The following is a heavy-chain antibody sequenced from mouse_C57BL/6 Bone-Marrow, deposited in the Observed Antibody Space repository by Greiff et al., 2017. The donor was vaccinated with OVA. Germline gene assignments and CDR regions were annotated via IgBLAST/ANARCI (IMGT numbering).Heavy chain of an antibody. D-gene: IGHD1-1*01. CDR2: IDPSDSYT. CDR1: GYTFTSYW. CDR3: AREALLRDWYFDV. Sequence: VKLQQPGAELVKPGASVKLSCKASGYTFTSYWMQWVKQRPGQGLEWIGEIDPSDSYTNYNQKFKGKATLTVDTSSSTAYMQLSSLTSEDSAVYYCAREALLRDWYFDVWGTGTTVTVSS. V-gene: IGHV1-50*01. J-gene: IGHJ1*03.